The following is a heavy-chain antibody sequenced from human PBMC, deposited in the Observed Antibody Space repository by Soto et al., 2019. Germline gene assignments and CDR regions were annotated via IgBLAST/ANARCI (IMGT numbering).Heavy chain of an antibody. Sequence: ETLSLTCAVYGGSFSGYYWSWIRQPPGKGLEWIGEINHSGSTNYNPSLKSRVTISVDTSKNQFSLKLSSVTAADTAVYYCARARTYYYGSGSYYRALFDYWGQGTLVTVSS. CDR2: INHSGST. J-gene: IGHJ4*02. D-gene: IGHD3-10*01. CDR1: GGSFSGYY. CDR3: ARARTYYYGSGSYYRALFDY. V-gene: IGHV4-34*01.